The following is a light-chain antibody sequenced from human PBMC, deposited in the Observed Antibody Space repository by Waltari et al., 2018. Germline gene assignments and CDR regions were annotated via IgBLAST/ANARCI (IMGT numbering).Light chain of an antibody. V-gene: IGLV3-1*01. CDR2: QDN. CDR3: QARDSSSVV. J-gene: IGLJ3*02. Sequence: SYELTQPASVSVSPGQIASITCSGYKLGDKYVSWYQQRPGQSPMLVMYQDNHRPSGIPERISGSHSGNTATLTISGTQPMDEGDYYCQARDSSSVVFGGGTKLTVL. CDR1: KLGDKY.